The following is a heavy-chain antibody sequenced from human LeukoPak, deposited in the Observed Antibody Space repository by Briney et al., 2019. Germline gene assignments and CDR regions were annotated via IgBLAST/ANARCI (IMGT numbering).Heavy chain of an antibody. V-gene: IGHV4-4*02. CDR1: GGSISSSNW. CDR2: IYHSGST. Sequence: KPSETLSLTCAVSGGSISSSNWWSWVRQPPGKGLEWIGEIYHSGSTNYNPSLKSRVTISVDKSKNQFSLKLSSVTAADTAVYYCASVKGWLRSGAFDIWGQGTMVTVSS. J-gene: IGHJ3*02. D-gene: IGHD5-12*01. CDR3: ASVKGWLRSGAFDI.